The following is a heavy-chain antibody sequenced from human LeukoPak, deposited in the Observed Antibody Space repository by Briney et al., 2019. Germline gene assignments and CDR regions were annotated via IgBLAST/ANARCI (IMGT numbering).Heavy chain of an antibody. CDR3: ARELRLPYYYYGMDV. CDR1: GYTFTANY. V-gene: IGHV1-2*02. CDR2: INPNSGGT. J-gene: IGHJ6*02. Sequence: ASVKVSCKASGYTFTANYMHWVRQAPGQGLEWMGWINPNSGGTNYAQKFQGRVTMTRDTSISTAYMELSRLRSDDTAVYYCARELRLPYYYYGMDVWGQGTTVTVSS. D-gene: IGHD3-16*01.